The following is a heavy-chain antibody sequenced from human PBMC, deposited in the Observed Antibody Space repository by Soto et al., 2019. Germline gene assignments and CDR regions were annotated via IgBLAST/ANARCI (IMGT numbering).Heavy chain of an antibody. CDR2: MSGSGGST. CDR3: AKGLLPSPAGLNWLDP. Sequence: GGSMTLSSAAAGFTFSSYGMSWVRQAPGKGMEWVSAMSGSGGSTYYADSVKGRFTISRDNSKNTLYLQMNSLRAEDTAVYYWAKGLLPSPAGLNWLDPWGQGTLVTVSS. D-gene: IGHD6-6*01. J-gene: IGHJ5*02. CDR1: GFTFSSYG. V-gene: IGHV3-23*01.